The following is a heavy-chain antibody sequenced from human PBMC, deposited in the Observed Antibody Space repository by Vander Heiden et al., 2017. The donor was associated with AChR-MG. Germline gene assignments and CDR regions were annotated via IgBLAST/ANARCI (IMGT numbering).Heavy chain of an antibody. CDR3: ARESYYDFGKRNWFDP. D-gene: IGHD3-3*01. Sequence: QVQLQESGPGLVKPSETLSLTCTVSGGSISSYYWSWIRQPPGKGLEWIGYIYYSGSTNYNPSLKSRVTISVDTSKNQFSLKLSSVTAADTAVYYCARESYYDFGKRNWFDPWGQGTLVTVSS. J-gene: IGHJ5*02. CDR2: IYYSGST. V-gene: IGHV4-59*01. CDR1: GGSISSYY.